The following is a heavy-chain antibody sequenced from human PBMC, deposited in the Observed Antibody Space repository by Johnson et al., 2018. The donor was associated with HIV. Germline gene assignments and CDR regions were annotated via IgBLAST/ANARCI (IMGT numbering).Heavy chain of an antibody. CDR1: GFTFSSYA. Sequence: QEQLVESGGGVVQPGRSLRLSCAASGFTFSSYAMHWVRQAPGKGLEWVAVISYDGSNKYYADSVKGRFTISRDNSKNTLYLQMNSLRAEDTAGYYCARDGGETVVGSGAFDIWGQGTMVTVSS. J-gene: IGHJ3*02. V-gene: IGHV3-30*04. CDR3: ARDGGETVVGSGAFDI. CDR2: ISYDGSNK. D-gene: IGHD4-23*01.